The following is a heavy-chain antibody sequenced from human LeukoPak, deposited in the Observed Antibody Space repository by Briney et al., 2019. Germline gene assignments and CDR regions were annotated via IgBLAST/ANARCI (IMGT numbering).Heavy chain of an antibody. CDR2: ISAYNGNT. J-gene: IGHJ4*02. V-gene: IGHV1-18*01. CDR1: GYTFTSYG. CDR3: ASGSEQQLVRHFDY. Sequence: ASVKVSCKASGYTFTSYGISWVRQAPGQGLEWMGWISAYNGNTNYAQKLQGRVTMTRDTSISTAYMELSRLRSDDTAVYYCASGSEQQLVRHFDYWGQGTLVTVSS. D-gene: IGHD6-13*01.